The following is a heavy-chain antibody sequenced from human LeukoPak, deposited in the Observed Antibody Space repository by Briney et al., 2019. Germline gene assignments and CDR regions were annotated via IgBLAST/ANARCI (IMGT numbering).Heavy chain of an antibody. J-gene: IGHJ4*02. CDR2: ISSSGSTI. CDR1: GFTFSSYE. CDR3: AKYEKMMVRGAAISY. Sequence: PGGSLRLSCAASGFTFSSYEMNWVRQAPGKGLEWVSYISSSGSTIYYADSVKGRFTISRDNAKNSLYLQMNSLRAEDTAVYYCAKYEKMMVRGAAISYWGQGTLVTVPS. V-gene: IGHV3-48*03. D-gene: IGHD3-10*01.